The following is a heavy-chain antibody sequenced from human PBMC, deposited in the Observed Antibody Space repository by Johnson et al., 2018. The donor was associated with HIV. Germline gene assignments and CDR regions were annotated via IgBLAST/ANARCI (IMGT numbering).Heavy chain of an antibody. CDR2: IRSKAYGGTT. J-gene: IGHJ3*02. D-gene: IGHD6-19*01. CDR1: GFTFGDYA. Sequence: VLLLESGGGLVQPGRSLRLSCTASGFTFGDYAMSWVRQAPGKGLEWVGFIRSKAYGGTTENAASVKGRFTISRDDSKSIAYLQMNSLKTEDTAVYYCTRDTSVYSSGWGDAFDIWGQGTMVTVSS. CDR3: TRDTSVYSSGWGDAFDI. V-gene: IGHV3-49*04.